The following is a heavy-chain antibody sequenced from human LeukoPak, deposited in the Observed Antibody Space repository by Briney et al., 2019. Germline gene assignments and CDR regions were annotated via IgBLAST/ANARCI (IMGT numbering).Heavy chain of an antibody. V-gene: IGHV3-23*01. Sequence: GGSLRLSCAASGFTFSSYAMSWVRQAPGKGLEWVSAISGSGGSTYYADSVKGRFTISRDNSKNTLYLQMNSLRAEDTAVYYCAKDPKMYNSGWYVYDYWGQGTLVTVSS. J-gene: IGHJ4*02. CDR2: ISGSGGST. D-gene: IGHD6-19*01. CDR3: AKDPKMYNSGWYVYDY. CDR1: GFTFSSYA.